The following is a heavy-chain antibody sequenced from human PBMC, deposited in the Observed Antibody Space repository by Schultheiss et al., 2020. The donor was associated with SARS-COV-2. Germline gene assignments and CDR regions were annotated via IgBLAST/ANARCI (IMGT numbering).Heavy chain of an antibody. CDR3: ARDRAYCSGGSCYSHGMDV. CDR2: ISSSSSYI. CDR1: GFTFSSYG. Sequence: GGSLRLSCAASGFTFSSYGMNWVRQAPGKGLEWVSSISSSSSYIYYADSVKGRFTISSDNAKNSLYLQMNSLRAEDTAVYYCARDRAYCSGGSCYSHGMDVWGQGTTVTVSS. J-gene: IGHJ6*02. V-gene: IGHV3-21*01. D-gene: IGHD2-15*01.